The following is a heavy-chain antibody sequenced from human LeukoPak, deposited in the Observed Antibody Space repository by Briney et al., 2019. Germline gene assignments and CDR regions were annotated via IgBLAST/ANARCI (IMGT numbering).Heavy chain of an antibody. CDR3: ASAEYSSSSAGDY. CDR1: GFTVSSNY. J-gene: IGHJ4*02. Sequence: GSLRLSCAASGFTVSSNYMSWVRQAPGKGLEWVSVIYSGGGTYYADSVKGRFTISRDNSKNTLYLQMNSLRAEDTAVYYCASAEYSSSSAGDYWGQGTLVTVSS. V-gene: IGHV3-53*01. D-gene: IGHD6-6*01. CDR2: IYSGGGT.